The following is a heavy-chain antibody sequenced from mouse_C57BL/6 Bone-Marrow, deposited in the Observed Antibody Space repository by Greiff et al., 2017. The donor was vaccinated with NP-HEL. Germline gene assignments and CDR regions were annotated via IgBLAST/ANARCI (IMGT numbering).Heavy chain of an antibody. V-gene: IGHV5-16*01. CDR3: ARDPNYYGSSWYYFDY. CDR2: INYDGSST. CDR1: GFTFSDYY. D-gene: IGHD1-1*01. Sequence: LVESEGGLVQPGSSMKLSCTASGFTFSDYYMAWVRQVPEKGLEWVANINYDGSSTYYLDSLKSRFIISRDNAKNILYLQMSSLKSEDTATYYCARDPNYYGSSWYYFDYWGQGTTLTVSS. J-gene: IGHJ2*01.